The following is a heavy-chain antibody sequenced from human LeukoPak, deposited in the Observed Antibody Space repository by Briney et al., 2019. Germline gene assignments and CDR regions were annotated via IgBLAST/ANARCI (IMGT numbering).Heavy chain of an antibody. V-gene: IGHV4-59*08. J-gene: IGHJ4*02. CDR1: GGSISSYY. CDR3: ARLRDGRPPIGLDY. Sequence: SETLSLTCTVSGGSISSYYWSWIRQPPGKGLEWIGYIYYSGSTNYNPSLKSRVTISVDTSKNQFSLKLSSVTAADTAVYYCARLRDGRPPIGLDYWGQGTLVTVSS. D-gene: IGHD5-24*01. CDR2: IYYSGST.